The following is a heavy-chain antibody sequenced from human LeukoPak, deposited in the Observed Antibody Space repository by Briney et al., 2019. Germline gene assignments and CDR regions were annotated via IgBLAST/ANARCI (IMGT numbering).Heavy chain of an antibody. V-gene: IGHV1-18*01. J-gene: IGHJ3*02. CDR1: GYTFTSYG. D-gene: IGHD4-17*01. CDR3: ARDMTTVTADAFDI. Sequence: ASVKVSCKASGYTFTSYGIRWVRQAPGQGLEWMGWISAYNGNTNYAQKLQGRVTMTTDTSTSTAYMELRSLRSDDTAVYYCARDMTTVTADAFDIWGQGTMVTVSS. CDR2: ISAYNGNT.